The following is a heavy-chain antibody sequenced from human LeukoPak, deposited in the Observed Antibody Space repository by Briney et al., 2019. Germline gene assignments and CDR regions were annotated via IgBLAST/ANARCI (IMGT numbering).Heavy chain of an antibody. CDR3: ARDVCPPYGGNSFSFDS. Sequence: PGGSLRLSCAASGFTLTDYYMTWIRQAPGMGLEWISYISRSGITIRYADSVKGRFTISRDNAKNSLYLQMNSLRAEDSAVYYCARDVCPPYGGNSFSFDSWGQGSLVTVSS. D-gene: IGHD4-23*01. CDR2: ISRSGITI. V-gene: IGHV3-11*04. CDR1: GFTLTDYY. J-gene: IGHJ4*02.